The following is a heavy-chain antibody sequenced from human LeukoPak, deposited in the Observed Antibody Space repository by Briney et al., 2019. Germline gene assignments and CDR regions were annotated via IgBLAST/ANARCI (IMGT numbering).Heavy chain of an antibody. CDR2: IYTSGGT. V-gene: IGHV4-4*07. Sequence: SETLSLTXTVSGGSISSYYWSWIRQAAGKGLEWIGRIYTSGGTNYNLSLKSRVTMSVDTSKNQFSLKLSSVTAADTAVYYCASEDYDFWSGRQRYYFDYWGQGTLVTVS. CDR3: ASEDYDFWSGRQRYYFDY. J-gene: IGHJ4*02. D-gene: IGHD3-3*01. CDR1: GGSISSYY.